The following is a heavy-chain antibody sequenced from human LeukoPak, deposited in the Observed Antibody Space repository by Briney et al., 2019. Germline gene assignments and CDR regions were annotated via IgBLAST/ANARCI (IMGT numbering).Heavy chain of an antibody. Sequence: GASVKVSCKASGGTFSSYAISWVRQAPGQGLEWMGRIIPIFGTANYAQKFQGRVTITTDESTSTAYMELSGLRSEDTAVYYCARERVDPGDIVVVVAATRAFDIWGQGTMVTVSS. CDR3: ARERVDPGDIVVVVAATRAFDI. J-gene: IGHJ3*02. D-gene: IGHD2-15*01. CDR1: GGTFSSYA. CDR2: IIPIFGTA. V-gene: IGHV1-69*05.